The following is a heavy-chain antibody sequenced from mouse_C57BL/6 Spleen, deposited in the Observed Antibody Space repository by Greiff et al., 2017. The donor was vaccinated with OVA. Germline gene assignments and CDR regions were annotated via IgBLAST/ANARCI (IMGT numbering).Heavy chain of an antibody. CDR1: GYTFTSYW. Sequence: EVQLQQSGTVLARPGASVKMSCKTSGYTFTSYWMHWVKQRPRQGLEWIGAIYPGNSDTSYNQKFKGKAKLTAVTSASTAYMELSSLTHEDSAVYYCTKELRPWYYDVWGTGTTVTVSS. CDR2: IYPGNSDT. CDR3: TKELRPWYYDV. D-gene: IGHD1-1*01. V-gene: IGHV1-5*01. J-gene: IGHJ1*03.